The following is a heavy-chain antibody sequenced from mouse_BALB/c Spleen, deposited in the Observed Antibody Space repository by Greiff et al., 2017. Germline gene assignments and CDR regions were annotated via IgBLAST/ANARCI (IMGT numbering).Heavy chain of an antibody. CDR1: GDSITSGY. D-gene: IGHD2-1*01. Sequence: VQLQQSGPSLVKPSQTLSLTCSVTGDSITSGYWNWIRKFPGNKLEYMGYISYSGSTYYNPSLKSRISITRDTSKNQYYLQLNSVTTEDTATYYCARGKNGNYVDAMDYWGQGTSVTVSS. CDR3: ARGKNGNYVDAMDY. J-gene: IGHJ4*01. V-gene: IGHV3-8*02. CDR2: ISYSGST.